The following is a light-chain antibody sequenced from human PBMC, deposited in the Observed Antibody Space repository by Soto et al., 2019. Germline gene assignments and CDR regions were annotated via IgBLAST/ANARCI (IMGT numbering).Light chain of an antibody. CDR3: QRYGSSTT. V-gene: IGKV3-20*01. CDR1: QSVSNNY. CDR2: GAS. Sequence: IVMAQSPVSRSLSPGERATLSCRASQSVSNNYLAWYQQKPGQAPRLLIWGASSRATGIPDRFSGSGSGTYFTLTISRLEPEDFAVYYCQRYGSSTTFGQGTKVDI. J-gene: IGKJ1*01.